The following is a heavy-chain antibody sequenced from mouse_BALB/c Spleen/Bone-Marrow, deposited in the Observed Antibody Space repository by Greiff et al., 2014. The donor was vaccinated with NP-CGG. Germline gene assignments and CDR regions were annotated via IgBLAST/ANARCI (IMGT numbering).Heavy chain of an antibody. CDR3: TRVITTGSAWFAY. CDR2: IYPGNSDT. V-gene: IGHV1-5*01. D-gene: IGHD2-4*01. CDR1: GYTFTSYW. J-gene: IGHJ3*01. Sequence: EVQLQQSGTVLARPGASVKMPCKASGYTFTSYWMHWVKQRPGQGLEWIGTIYPGNSDTSYNQKFKGKAKLTAVTSTSTAYMELSSLTNEDSAVYYCTRVITTGSAWFAYWGQGTLVTVS.